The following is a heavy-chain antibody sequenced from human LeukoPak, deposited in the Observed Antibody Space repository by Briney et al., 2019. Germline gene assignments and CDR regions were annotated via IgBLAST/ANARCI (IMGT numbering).Heavy chain of an antibody. V-gene: IGHV1-18*01. D-gene: IGHD5-12*01. CDR2: ISAYNGNT. CDR1: GYTFTSYG. Sequence: GASVKASCKASGYTFTSYGISWVRQAPGQGLEWMGWISAYNGNTNYAQKLQGRVTMTTDTSTNTAYMELRSLRSDDTAVYYCARDKYGSSGYDSYYYYYGMDVWGQGTTVTVSS. J-gene: IGHJ6*02. CDR3: ARDKYGSSGYDSYYYYYGMDV.